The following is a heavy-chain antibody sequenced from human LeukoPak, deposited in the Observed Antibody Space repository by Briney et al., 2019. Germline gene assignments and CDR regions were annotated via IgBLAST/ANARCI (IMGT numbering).Heavy chain of an antibody. CDR2: ISYHGDIT. Sequence: GGSLRLSCAASGFTFSSCGMHWVRQAPGKGLEWVALISYHGDITYYADSVKGRFTLSRDNSKTTLFLQLNSLRAEDTAVYYCARDSTYYYDSGSSGPHYFNFWGQGTLVTVSS. CDR1: GFTFSSCG. J-gene: IGHJ4*02. V-gene: IGHV3-30*06. D-gene: IGHD3-10*01. CDR3: ARDSTYYYDSGSSGPHYFNF.